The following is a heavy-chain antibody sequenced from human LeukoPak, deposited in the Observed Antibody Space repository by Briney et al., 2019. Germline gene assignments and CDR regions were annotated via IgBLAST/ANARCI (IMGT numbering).Heavy chain of an antibody. D-gene: IGHD1-26*01. CDR2: ISSSGSTI. J-gene: IGHJ6*03. CDR1: GFTFSDYY. CDR3: ARDPYSGNYGNDYYYYMDV. V-gene: IGHV3-11*04. Sequence: GSLRLSCAASGFTFSDYYMGWIRQAPGKGLEWVSYISSSGSTIYYADSVKGRFTISRDNAKNSLYLQMDSLGPEDTAVYYCARDPYSGNYGNDYYYYMDVWGKGTTVTISS.